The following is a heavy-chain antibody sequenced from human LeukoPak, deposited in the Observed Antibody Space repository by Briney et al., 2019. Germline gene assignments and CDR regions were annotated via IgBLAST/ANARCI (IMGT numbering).Heavy chain of an antibody. D-gene: IGHD6-19*01. Sequence: GGSLRLSCAASGFTFSSYSMNWVRQAPGKGLEWVSYISSSSSTIYYADSVKGRFTISRDNAKNSLYLQMNSLRDEDTAVYYCARDYAPQWLVPYFDYWGQGTLVTVSS. CDR3: ARDYAPQWLVPYFDY. CDR1: GFTFSSYS. CDR2: ISSSSSTI. V-gene: IGHV3-48*02. J-gene: IGHJ4*02.